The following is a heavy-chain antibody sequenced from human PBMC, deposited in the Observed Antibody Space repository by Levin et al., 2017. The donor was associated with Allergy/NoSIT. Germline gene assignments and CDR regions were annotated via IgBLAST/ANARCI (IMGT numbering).Heavy chain of an antibody. J-gene: IGHJ6*02. CDR3: ARELYDSGSSLFYYGMGV. D-gene: IGHD3-10*01. CDR2: ISGTGGGT. CDR1: GFTFSAYA. V-gene: IGHV3-23*01. Sequence: PGGSLRLSCAASGFTFSAYALSWVRQAPGKGLEWVSTISGTGGGTFSADSLKGRFTISRDNSRDTLYLQINSLRAEDTAVYYCARELYDSGSSLFYYGMGVWGQETAVTVSS.